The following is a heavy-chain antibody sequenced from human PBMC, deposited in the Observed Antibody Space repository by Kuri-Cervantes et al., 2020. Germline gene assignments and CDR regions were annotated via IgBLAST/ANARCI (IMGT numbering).Heavy chain of an antibody. V-gene: IGHV1-2*02. J-gene: IGHJ4*02. D-gene: IGHD3-10*01. CDR1: GYTFTGYY. Sequence: ASVKVSCKASGYTFTGYYMHWVRQAPGQGLEWMGWINPNSGGTNYAQKFQGRVTMTRDTSISTAYMELSRLRSDDTGVYYCARDGPTCYYGSGSYCGLGSSGLDYWGQGTLVTVSS. CDR3: ARDGPTCYYGSGSYCGLGSSGLDY. CDR2: INPNSGGT.